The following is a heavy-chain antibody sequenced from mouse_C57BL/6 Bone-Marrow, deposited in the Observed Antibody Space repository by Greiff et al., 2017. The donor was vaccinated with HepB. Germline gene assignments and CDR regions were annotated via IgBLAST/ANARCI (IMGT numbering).Heavy chain of an antibody. D-gene: IGHD1-1*01. CDR3: ARNYGSSSSWYCDV. Sequence: VQLQQSGPELVKPGASVKISCKASGYSFTVYNMNWVKQSNGKSLEWIGVINPNYGTTSYNQKFKGKATLTVDQSSSIAYMQLNSLTSEDSAVYYCARNYGSSSSWYCDVWGTGTTVTVSS. J-gene: IGHJ1*03. CDR2: INPNYGTT. CDR1: GYSFTVYN. V-gene: IGHV1-39*01.